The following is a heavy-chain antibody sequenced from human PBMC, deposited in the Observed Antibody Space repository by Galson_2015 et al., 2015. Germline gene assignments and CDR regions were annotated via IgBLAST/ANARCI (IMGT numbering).Heavy chain of an antibody. V-gene: IGHV3-30-3*01. CDR2: ISYDGSNK. CDR1: GFTFSSYA. D-gene: IGHD3-10*01. Sequence: TLRLSCAASGFTFSSYAMHRVRQAPGKGLEWVAVISYDGSNKYYADSVKGRFTISRDNSKNTLYLQMNSLRAEDTAVYYCATFGYYGSGVNWYFDLWGRGTLVTVSS. CDR3: ATFGYYGSGVNWYFDL. J-gene: IGHJ2*01.